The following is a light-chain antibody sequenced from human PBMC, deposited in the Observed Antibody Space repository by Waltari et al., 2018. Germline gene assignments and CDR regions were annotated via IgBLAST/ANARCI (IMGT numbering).Light chain of an antibody. CDR2: DAS. CDR3: QQPGF. CDR1: QSVHNY. V-gene: IGKV3-11*01. Sequence: EVVLTQSPATLSLSPGESATLSCRASQSVHNYLAWYQQKPGQAPRLLIYDASNRATGIPARFSGSGSGTDFTLTISSLESEDSAVYYCQQPGFFGGGTKVEIK. J-gene: IGKJ4*01.